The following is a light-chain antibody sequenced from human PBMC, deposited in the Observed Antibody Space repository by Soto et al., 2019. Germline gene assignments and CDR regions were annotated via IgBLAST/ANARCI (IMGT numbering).Light chain of an antibody. CDR1: SSDVGGYNY. CDR3: SSYTTSNTRQIV. CDR2: VVS. J-gene: IGLJ1*01. V-gene: IGLV2-14*01. Sequence: QSVLTQPASVSGSPGQSITISCTGTSSDVGGYNYVSWYQQHPGKAPKSMIYVVSNRPSGVSNRFSGSKSGNTASLTISGLQAEDEADYYCSSYTTSNTRQIVFGTGTKVTVL.